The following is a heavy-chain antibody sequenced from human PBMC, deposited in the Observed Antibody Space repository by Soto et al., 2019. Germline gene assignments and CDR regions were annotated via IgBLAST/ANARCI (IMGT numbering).Heavy chain of an antibody. CDR3: ARGEYSSSSGPYYYYGMDV. D-gene: IGHD6-6*01. J-gene: IGHJ6*02. CDR1: GFTFSSYG. V-gene: IGHV3-33*01. CDR2: IWYDGSNK. Sequence: GSLRLSCAASGFTFSSYGMHWVRQAPGKGLEWVAVIWYDGSNKYYADSVKGRFTISRDNSKNTLYLQMNSLRAEDTAVYYCARGEYSSSSGPYYYYGMDVWGQGTTVTVSS.